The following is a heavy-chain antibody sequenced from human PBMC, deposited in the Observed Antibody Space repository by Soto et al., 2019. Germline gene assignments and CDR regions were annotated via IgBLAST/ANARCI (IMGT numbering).Heavy chain of an antibody. CDR1: GFTFSNAW. CDR3: TTLSSSSGGLFSYFDY. J-gene: IGHJ4*02. D-gene: IGHD6-6*01. Sequence: PGGSLRLSCAASGFTFSNAWMSWVRQAPGKGLEWVGRIKSKTDGGTTDYAAPVKGRFTISRDDSKNTLYLQMNSLKTEDTAVYYCTTLSSSSGGLFSYFDYWGQGTVVTVSS. V-gene: IGHV3-15*01. CDR2: IKSKTDGGTT.